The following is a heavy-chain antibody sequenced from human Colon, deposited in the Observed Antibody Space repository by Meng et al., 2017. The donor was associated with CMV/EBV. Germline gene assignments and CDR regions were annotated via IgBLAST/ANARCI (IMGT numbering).Heavy chain of an antibody. D-gene: IGHD1-14*01. V-gene: IGHV1-69*05. J-gene: IGHJ4*02. CDR2: IIPIFGGP. CDR1: GYTFTGHY. Sequence: SVKVSCKASGYTFTGHYMHWVRQAPGQGLEWVGGIIPIFGGPKYAQRFQGRLTITTDESTSTYSMDLSSLTSEDTAVYYCARVLDGKFDYWGQGTLVTVSS. CDR3: ARVLDGKFDY.